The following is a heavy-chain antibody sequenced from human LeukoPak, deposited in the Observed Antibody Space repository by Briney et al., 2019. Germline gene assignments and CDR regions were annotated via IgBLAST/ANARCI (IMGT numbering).Heavy chain of an antibody. CDR2: MNGNSGNT. V-gene: IGHV1-8*01. D-gene: IGHD3-22*01. J-gene: IGHJ5*02. Sequence: ASVKLSCKASGSTFTSYDIDWLRRATGQGLEKGVEMNGNSGNTGYAQKFQGRVTMTRNTSISKAYMELRSLRSEDTAVYYCARVWYVYDSRGYYYTWFVPWGEGTLVTVSS. CDR1: GSTFTSYD. CDR3: ARVWYVYDSRGYYYTWFVP.